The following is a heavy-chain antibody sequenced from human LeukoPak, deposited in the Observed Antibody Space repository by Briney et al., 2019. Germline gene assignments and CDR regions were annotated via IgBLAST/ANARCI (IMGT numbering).Heavy chain of an antibody. D-gene: IGHD1-26*01. V-gene: IGHV3-30*18. J-gene: IGHJ4*02. CDR3: AKAMSGRATIDY. Sequence: GGSLRLSCAASGFSFSSYGMHWVRQAPGKGLEWVAVISYDGSNEYYADSVKGRFTISRDNSKNTVYLQMNSLRAEDTAVYYCAKAMSGRATIDYWGQGTLVTVSS. CDR1: GFSFSSYG. CDR2: ISYDGSNE.